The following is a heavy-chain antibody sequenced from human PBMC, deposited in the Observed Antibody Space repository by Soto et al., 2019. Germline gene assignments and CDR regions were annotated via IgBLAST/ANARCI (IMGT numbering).Heavy chain of an antibody. D-gene: IGHD3-10*01. CDR2: IYYSGST. V-gene: IGHV4-59*08. J-gene: IGHJ4*02. Sequence: PSETLSLTCTVSGGSISSYYWIWIRQPSGKGLEWIGYIYYSGSTNYNPSLKSRVTISVDTSKNQFSLKLNSMTAADTAVYYCARHNYGSGSTYFDYWGQGTLVTVSS. CDR1: GGSISSYY. CDR3: ARHNYGSGSTYFDY.